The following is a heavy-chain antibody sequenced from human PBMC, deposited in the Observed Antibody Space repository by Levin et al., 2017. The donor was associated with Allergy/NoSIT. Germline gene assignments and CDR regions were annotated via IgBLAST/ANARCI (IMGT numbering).Heavy chain of an antibody. CDR2: LNPNTGGT. CDR3: ARETIAAPPYNWFDT. V-gene: IGHV1-2*06. CDR1: GFTFTIYD. J-gene: IGHJ5*02. D-gene: IGHD6-13*01. Sequence: GGSPRLSCKASGFTFTIYDIHWVRQAPGQGLEWVGRLNPNTGGTDSAQKFMGRVTMTRDTSTTTAFMELTRLRPDDTAIYYCARETIAAPPYNWFDTWGQGALVTVSS.